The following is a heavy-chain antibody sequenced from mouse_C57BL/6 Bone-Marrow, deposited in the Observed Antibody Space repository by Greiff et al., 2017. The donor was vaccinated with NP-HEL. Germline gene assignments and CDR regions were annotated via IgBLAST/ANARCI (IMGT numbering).Heavy chain of an antibody. V-gene: IGHV1-81*01. J-gene: IGHJ4*01. CDR1: GYTFTSYG. Sequence: VQGVESGAELARPGASVKLSCKASGYTFTSYGISWVKQRTGQGLEWIGEIYPRSGNTYYNEKFKGKATLTADKSSSTAYMELRSLTSEDSAVYFCARRGYYDYEGYAMDYWGQGTSVTVSS. CDR2: IYPRSGNT. CDR3: ARRGYYDYEGYAMDY. D-gene: IGHD2-4*01.